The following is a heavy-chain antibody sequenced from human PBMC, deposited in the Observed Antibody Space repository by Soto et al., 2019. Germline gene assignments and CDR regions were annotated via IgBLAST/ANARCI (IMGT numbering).Heavy chain of an antibody. CDR1: GLIFNNYG. D-gene: IGHD3-10*01. J-gene: IGHJ6*02. CDR3: AKDIALVRGVIIDLDV. V-gene: IGHV3-30*18. CDR2: ISYDGDNK. Sequence: PGGSLRLSCAVSGLIFNNYGMHWVRQAPGKGLEWVAVISYDGDNKYYADSVKGRFTISRDNSKNTLYLQMNSLRAEDTAVYYCAKDIALVRGVIIDLDVWGQGTTVTVSS.